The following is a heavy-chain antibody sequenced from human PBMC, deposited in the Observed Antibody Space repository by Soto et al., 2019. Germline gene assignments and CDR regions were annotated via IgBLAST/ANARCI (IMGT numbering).Heavy chain of an antibody. D-gene: IGHD4-17*01. CDR3: TNSPTIYGDHGFDH. CDR1: GFTFSNYA. J-gene: IGHJ4*02. V-gene: IGHV3-23*01. Sequence: EVQLLESGGGLVQPGGSLRLSCAVSGFTFSNYAMTWVRQAPGKGLEWVSRMSGNGDGTYYADSVKGRFTISRDNSKNTLYLQMNSLTAEDTAVYYCTNSPTIYGDHGFDHWGQGTLVTVSS. CDR2: MSGNGDGT.